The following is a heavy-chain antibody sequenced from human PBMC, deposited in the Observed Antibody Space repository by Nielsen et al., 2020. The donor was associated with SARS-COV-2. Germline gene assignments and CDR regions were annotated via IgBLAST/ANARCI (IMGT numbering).Heavy chain of an antibody. Sequence: ASVKVSCKASGYTFTSYAMHWVRQAPGQRLEWMGWINAGNGNTKYSQKFQGRVTMTRDTSTSTVYMELSSLRSEDTAVYYCARGKGIAAALAYYYYGMDVWGQGTTVTVSS. CDR3: ARGKGIAAALAYYYYGMDV. CDR2: INAGNGNT. V-gene: IGHV1-3*01. CDR1: GYTFTSYA. J-gene: IGHJ6*02. D-gene: IGHD6-13*01.